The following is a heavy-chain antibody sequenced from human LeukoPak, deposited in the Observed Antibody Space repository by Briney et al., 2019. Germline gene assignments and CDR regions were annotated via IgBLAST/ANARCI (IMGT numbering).Heavy chain of an antibody. Sequence: SETLSLTCAVYGGSFSGYYWSWIRQPPGKGLEWIGEINHSGSTNYNPSLKSRVTISVDTPKNQFSLKLSSVTAADTAVYYCALVDTAMVGDWGQGTLVTVSS. CDR1: GGSFSGYY. CDR3: ALVDTAMVGD. V-gene: IGHV4-34*01. CDR2: INHSGST. D-gene: IGHD5-18*01. J-gene: IGHJ4*02.